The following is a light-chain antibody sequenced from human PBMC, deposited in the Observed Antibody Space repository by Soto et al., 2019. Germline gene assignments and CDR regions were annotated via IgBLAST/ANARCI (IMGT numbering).Light chain of an antibody. CDR1: KLGDKY. CDR3: PAWDSSTVV. J-gene: IGLJ2*01. V-gene: IGLV3-1*01. Sequence: SYELTQPPSVSVSPGQTASITCSGDKLGDKYACWYQQKPGQSPVLVIYQDSKRPSGIPERFSGSNSGNTATLTISGTQAKDEADYYCPAWDSSTVVFGGGTKVTVL. CDR2: QDS.